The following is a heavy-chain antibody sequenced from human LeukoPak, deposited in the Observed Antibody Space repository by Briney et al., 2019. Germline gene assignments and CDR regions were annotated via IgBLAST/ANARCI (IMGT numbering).Heavy chain of an antibody. V-gene: IGHV3-30*18. CDR3: AKGMSRGIGFDY. D-gene: IGHD3-10*01. CDR2: MSFDGNDK. Sequence: GGSLRLSCAASGFTFSNYWMHWVRQAPGKGLEWVAVMSFDGNDKYYADSVKGRFSISRDNSESTLYLHMNRLTPEDTALYYCAKGMSRGIGFDYWGQGALVTVSS. CDR1: GFTFSNYW. J-gene: IGHJ4*02.